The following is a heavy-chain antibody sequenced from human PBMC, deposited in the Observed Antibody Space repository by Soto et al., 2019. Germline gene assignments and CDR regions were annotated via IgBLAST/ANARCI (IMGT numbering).Heavy chain of an antibody. J-gene: IGHJ6*02. CDR3: ATVDRAMVRVSYYSYYYSMDV. D-gene: IGHD5-18*01. CDR1: GFSFSNYV. Sequence: GGSLRLSCAASGFSFSNYVMSWVRQAPGRGLEWVSSIFGTTGNTYYAASVKGRFIISRDNSNYTVSPQMSSLKTEDTAVYYCATVDRAMVRVSYYSYYYSMDVWGQGTTVTVSS. CDR2: IFGTTGNT. V-gene: IGHV3-23*01.